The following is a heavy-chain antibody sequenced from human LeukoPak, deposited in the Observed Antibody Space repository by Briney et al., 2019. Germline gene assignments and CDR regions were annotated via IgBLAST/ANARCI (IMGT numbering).Heavy chain of an antibody. CDR3: ARRRYYDGSGYLE. V-gene: IGHV4-39*01. J-gene: IGHJ1*01. Sequence: SETLSLTCSVSGDSVSRSDSYWDWIRQPPGKGLEWIGTIYYSGRTYYSPSLKSRVTVSVDPSNNQFSLTLRPVTAADTAVYYCARRRYYDGSGYLEWGQGTLLSVS. CDR2: IYYSGRT. CDR1: GDSVSRSDSY. D-gene: IGHD3-22*01.